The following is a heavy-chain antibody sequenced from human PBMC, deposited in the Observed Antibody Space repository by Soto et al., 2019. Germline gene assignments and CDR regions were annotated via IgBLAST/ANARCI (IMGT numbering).Heavy chain of an antibody. Sequence: GGSLRLSCAASGFTFSSYAMSWVRQAPGKGLEWVSAISGSGGSTYYADSVKGRFTISRDNSKNTLYLQMNSLRAEDTAVYDCAKDLGLGDFSSGYPYFDYWGQGTLVTVSS. V-gene: IGHV3-23*01. J-gene: IGHJ4*02. CDR2: ISGSGGST. CDR1: GFTFSSYA. CDR3: AKDLGLGDFSSGYPYFDY. D-gene: IGHD3-3*01.